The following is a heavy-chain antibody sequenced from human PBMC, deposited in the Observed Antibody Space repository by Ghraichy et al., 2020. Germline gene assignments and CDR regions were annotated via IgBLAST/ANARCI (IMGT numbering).Heavy chain of an antibody. CDR1: GFTFSSYA. V-gene: IGHV3-23*01. D-gene: IGHD5-18*01. CDR2: ISGSGGST. CDR3: AKDPRGYSYGYVDY. J-gene: IGHJ4*02. Sequence: GGSLRLSCAASGFTFSSYAMSWVRQAPGKGLEWVSAISGSGGSTYYADSVKGRFTISRDNSKNTLYLQMNSLRAEDTAVYYCAKDPRGYSYGYVDYWGQGTLVTVSS.